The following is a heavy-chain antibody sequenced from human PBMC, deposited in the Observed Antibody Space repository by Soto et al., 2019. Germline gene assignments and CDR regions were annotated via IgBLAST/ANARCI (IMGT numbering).Heavy chain of an antibody. Sequence: QITLKESGPPLVKPTQTLTLTCTFSGFSLSTRGVGVSWIRQPPGKALEWLALIYWDDNEHYTPSLKSRLTIAKVTSKNQVILTMTNMDPVDTGTYYCAHDSSGWYGMDVWGQGTTVTVSS. V-gene: IGHV2-5*02. CDR1: GFSLSTRGVG. D-gene: IGHD6-19*01. J-gene: IGHJ6*02. CDR2: IYWDDNE. CDR3: AHDSSGWYGMDV.